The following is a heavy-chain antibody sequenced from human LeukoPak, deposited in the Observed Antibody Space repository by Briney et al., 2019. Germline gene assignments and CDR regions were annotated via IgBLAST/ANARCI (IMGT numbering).Heavy chain of an antibody. J-gene: IGHJ4*02. D-gene: IGHD3-22*01. CDR2: IYYSGST. CDR3: ARGTYYYDSSGRFDY. V-gene: IGHV4-39*07. Sequence: SETLSLTCTVSGGSISSSSYYWGWIRQPPGKGLEWIGSIYYSGSTYYNPSLKSRVTISVDTSKNQFSLKLSSVTAADTAVYYCARGTYYYDSSGRFDYWGQGTLVTVSS. CDR1: GGSISSSSYY.